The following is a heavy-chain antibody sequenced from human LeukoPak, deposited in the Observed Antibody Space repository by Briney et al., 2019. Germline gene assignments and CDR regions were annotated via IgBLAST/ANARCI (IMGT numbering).Heavy chain of an antibody. CDR2: IYYSGST. Sequence: PSETLSLTCAVYGGSFSGYYWSWIRQPPGKGLEWIGYIYYSGSTNYNPSLKSRVTISVDTSKNQFSLKLSSVTAADTAVYYCARGGVRKVYDSSGYYFLDYWGQGTLVTVSS. V-gene: IGHV4-59*01. CDR1: GGSFSGYY. J-gene: IGHJ4*02. D-gene: IGHD3-22*01. CDR3: ARGGVRKVYDSSGYYFLDY.